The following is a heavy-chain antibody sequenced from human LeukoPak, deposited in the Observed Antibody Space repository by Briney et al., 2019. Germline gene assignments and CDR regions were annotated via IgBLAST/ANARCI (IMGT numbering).Heavy chain of an antibody. CDR2: IKPDGSEK. D-gene: IGHD3-10*01. J-gene: IGHJ4*02. CDR3: ARERMYSGSGSTYPYYDY. V-gene: IGHV3-7*01. CDR1: GFTFSSYW. Sequence: GGSLRLSCAASGFTFSSYWMSWVRQSPGRGLEWVANIKPDGSEKYFMDSVKGRFTISRDNAKNALYLEMNSLRAEDTAEYFCARERMYSGSGSTYPYYDYWGQGTLVTVSS.